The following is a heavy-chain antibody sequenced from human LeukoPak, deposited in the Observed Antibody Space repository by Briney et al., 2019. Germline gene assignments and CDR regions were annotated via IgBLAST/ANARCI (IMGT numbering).Heavy chain of an antibody. V-gene: IGHV4-4*07. Sequence: PSETLSLTCTVSGGSISSYDWSWIRQPAGKGLEWIGRIYTSGSTNYNPSLKSRVTMSVDTSKNQFSLKLSSVTAADTAVYYCARERGVIVRSDAFDIWGQGTMVTVSS. CDR3: ARERGVIVRSDAFDI. CDR1: GGSISSYD. CDR2: IYTSGST. J-gene: IGHJ3*02. D-gene: IGHD3-10*01.